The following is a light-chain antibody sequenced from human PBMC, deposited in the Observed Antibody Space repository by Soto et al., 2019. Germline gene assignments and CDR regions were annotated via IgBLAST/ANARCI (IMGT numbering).Light chain of an antibody. CDR1: ESVNIRN. Sequence: DIVLTQSPGTLALSPWESADLSCRASESVNIRNLAWYQQKPGLAPRLLIHGATKRTSGTPDRFSGTGSGTAFTLAISRLEPEDFAVYYCQQYVTLPAITFGQGTRLEIK. J-gene: IGKJ5*01. CDR3: QQYVTLPAIT. V-gene: IGKV3-20*01. CDR2: GAT.